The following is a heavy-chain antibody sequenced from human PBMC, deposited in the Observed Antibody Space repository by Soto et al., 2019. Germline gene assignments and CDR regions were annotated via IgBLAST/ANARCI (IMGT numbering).Heavy chain of an antibody. Sequence: GGSLTLSCASSGVRFIDYLMHWVRQDPGQGLLWVSRIHMDGRTTTYADSVKGRFTISRDNANNMMYLQMNSLRVEDTAVYYCVRGGLSGGFSNYGSWGQGALVTVSS. D-gene: IGHD1-26*01. CDR3: VRGGLSGGFSNYGS. CDR2: IHMDGRTT. V-gene: IGHV3-74*01. J-gene: IGHJ5*02. CDR1: GVRFIDYL.